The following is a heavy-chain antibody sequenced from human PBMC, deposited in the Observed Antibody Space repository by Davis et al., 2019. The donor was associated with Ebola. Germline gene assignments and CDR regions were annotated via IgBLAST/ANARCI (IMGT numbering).Heavy chain of an antibody. CDR3: ASHGYGEYSGNFEHYYFRY. Sequence: GGSLRLSCAASGFTFRSYAMHWVRQAPGKGLEWVAVISYDGINKYFADSVKGRFTISRDDSKSTLYLQMNSLTTEDKAVYYCASHGYGEYSGNFEHYYFRYWGQGTLVTGSS. J-gene: IGHJ4*02. V-gene: IGHV3-30-3*01. D-gene: IGHD4-17*01. CDR2: ISYDGINK. CDR1: GFTFRSYA.